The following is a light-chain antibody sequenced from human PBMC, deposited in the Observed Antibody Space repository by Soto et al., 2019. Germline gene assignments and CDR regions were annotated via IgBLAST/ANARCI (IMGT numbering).Light chain of an antibody. CDR1: SSDVGGYYF. CDR3: CSYAGTYTYV. V-gene: IGLV2-11*01. Sequence: QSALTQPRSVSGSPGQSVTISCTGTSSDVGGYYFVSWYQQNPGKAPKLMIYDVNKRPSGVPDRFSGSKSGNTASLTISGLQPEDESDYYCCSYAGTYTYVFGTGTTVTVL. J-gene: IGLJ1*01. CDR2: DVN.